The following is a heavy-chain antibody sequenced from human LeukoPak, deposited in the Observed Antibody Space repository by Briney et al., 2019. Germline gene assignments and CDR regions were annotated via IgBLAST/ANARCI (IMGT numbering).Heavy chain of an antibody. CDR2: ISWNSGSI. J-gene: IGHJ4*02. CDR3: AKASAYSGYDGFDY. CDR1: GFTFDDYA. D-gene: IGHD5-12*01. V-gene: IGHV3-9*01. Sequence: GGSLRLSCAASGFTFDDYAMHWVRQAPGKGLEWVSGISWNSGSIGYADSVKGRFTISRDNAKNSLYLQMNSLRAEDTALYYCAKASAYSGYDGFDYWGQGTLVTVSS.